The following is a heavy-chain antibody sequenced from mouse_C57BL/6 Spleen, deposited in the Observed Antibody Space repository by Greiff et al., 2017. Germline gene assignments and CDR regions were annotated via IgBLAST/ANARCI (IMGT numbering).Heavy chain of an antibody. V-gene: IGHV1-64*01. CDR1: GYTFTSYW. J-gene: IGHJ3*01. CDR2: IHPNSGST. CDR3: ARGGSSLAWFAY. Sequence: QVQLQQPGAELVKPGASVKLSCKASGYTFTSYWMHWVKQRPGQGLEWIGMIHPNSGSTNYNEKFKSKATLTVDKSSSTAYMQLSSLTSEDSAVXYCARGGSSLAWFAYWGQGTLVTVSA. D-gene: IGHD1-1*01.